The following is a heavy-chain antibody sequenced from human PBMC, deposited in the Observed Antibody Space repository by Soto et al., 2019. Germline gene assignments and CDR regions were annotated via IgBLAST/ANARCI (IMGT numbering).Heavy chain of an antibody. J-gene: IGHJ5*01. CDR3: VRMGYGTTARSGYYLFDS. V-gene: IGHV4-4*07. Sequence: PSETLSLTCTVSGDSFSNYYWNWIRQPAGKGLEWIGRIYSSGYSDYNPSLQSGVTMSIDTSNNQFTLRVSAVTAANTVVYYCVRMGYGTTARSGYYLFDSWGQGTVVTVSS. CDR1: GDSFSNYY. CDR2: IYSSGYS. D-gene: IGHD3-22*01.